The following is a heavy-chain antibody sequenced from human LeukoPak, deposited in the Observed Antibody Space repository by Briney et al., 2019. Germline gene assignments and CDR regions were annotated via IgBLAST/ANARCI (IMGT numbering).Heavy chain of an antibody. Sequence: GGSERLSCAASGFTFSRYEMNWVRQATGKGREWVSYISSSGSTIYYADSVKGRFTISRDNAKNSLYLQMSSLRAEDTAVYYCARDAGIAAAGASYDYWGQGTLVTVSS. CDR3: ARDAGIAAAGASYDY. CDR2: ISSSGSTI. J-gene: IGHJ4*02. D-gene: IGHD6-13*01. CDR1: GFTFSRYE. V-gene: IGHV3-48*03.